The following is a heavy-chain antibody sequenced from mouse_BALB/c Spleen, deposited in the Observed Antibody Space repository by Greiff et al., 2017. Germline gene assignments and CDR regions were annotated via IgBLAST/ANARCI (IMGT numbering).Heavy chain of an antibody. J-gene: IGHJ4*01. Sequence: QVQLKQSGAELAKPGASVKMSCKASGYTFTSYWMHWVKQRPGQGLEWIGYINPSTGYTEYNQKFKDKATLTADKSSSTAYMQLSSLTSEDSAVYYCSRTGRYYAMDYWGQGTSVTVSS. CDR1: GYTFTSYW. V-gene: IGHV1-7*01. CDR2: INPSTGYT. CDR3: SRTGRYYAMDY.